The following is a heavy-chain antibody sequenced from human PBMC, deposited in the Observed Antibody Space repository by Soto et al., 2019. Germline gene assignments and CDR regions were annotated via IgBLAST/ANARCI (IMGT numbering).Heavy chain of an antibody. J-gene: IGHJ3*02. Sequence: SETLSLTCAVYGGSFSGYYWSWIRQPPGKGLEWIGEINHSGSTNYNPSLKSRVTISVDTSKNQFSLKLSSVTAADTAVYYCARGPYTIFGVVRRGAFDIWGQGTMVTVSS. V-gene: IGHV4-34*01. CDR3: ARGPYTIFGVVRRGAFDI. CDR1: GGSFSGYY. CDR2: INHSGST. D-gene: IGHD3-3*01.